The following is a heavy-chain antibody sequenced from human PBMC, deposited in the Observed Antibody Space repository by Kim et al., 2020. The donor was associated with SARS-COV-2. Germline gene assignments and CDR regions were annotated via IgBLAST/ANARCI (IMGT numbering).Heavy chain of an antibody. Sequence: SETLSLTCTVSGGSISSYYWSWIRQPPGKGLEWIGYIYYSGSTNYNPSLKSRVTISVDTSKNQFSLKLSSVTAADTAVYYCARYRYSGSPRLWYFDLWGRGTLVTVSS. CDR1: GGSISSYY. J-gene: IGHJ2*01. D-gene: IGHD1-26*01. V-gene: IGHV4-59*13. CDR3: ARYRYSGSPRLWYFDL. CDR2: IYYSGST.